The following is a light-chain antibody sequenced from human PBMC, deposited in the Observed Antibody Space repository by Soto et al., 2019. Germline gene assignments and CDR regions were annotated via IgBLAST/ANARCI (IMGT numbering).Light chain of an antibody. V-gene: IGKV3-15*01. CDR3: QQYNNWPLT. CDR1: QSVNSD. Sequence: ETVMTQSPATLSASPGESATLSCRASQSVNSDLAWYQQIPGQAPRLLIYSASTGATGGPARFSGSGSGTEFTLTISSLQSEDFAIYYCQQYNNWPLTFGGGTQVDIK. CDR2: SAS. J-gene: IGKJ4*02.